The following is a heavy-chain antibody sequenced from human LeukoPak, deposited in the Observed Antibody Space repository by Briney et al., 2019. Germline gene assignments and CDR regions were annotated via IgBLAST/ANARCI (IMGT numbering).Heavy chain of an antibody. J-gene: IGHJ3*02. CDR3: ARAPYYYDSSGASI. V-gene: IGHV3-74*01. Sequence: GGSLRLSCAASGFTFSSYWMHWVHQAPGKGLVWVSRINSDGSSTSYADSVKGRFTISGDNAKNTLYLQMNSLRAEDTAVYYCARAPYYYDSSGASIWGQGTMVTVSS. CDR2: INSDGSST. D-gene: IGHD3-22*01. CDR1: GFTFSSYW.